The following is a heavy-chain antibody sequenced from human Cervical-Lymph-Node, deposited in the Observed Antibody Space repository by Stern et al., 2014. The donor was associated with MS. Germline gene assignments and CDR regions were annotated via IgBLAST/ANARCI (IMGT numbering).Heavy chain of an antibody. CDR3: AREGVDDIIDL. Sequence: VQLVQSGAEVKKPGASVTVSCKAAGYTFTRYVMHWVRQAPGKRLEWMGWLSPDNGNTRYSQKFQGRVTFTRDTSASTAYMQVSSLGSEDTAVYYCAREGVDDIIDLWGQGTLVTVSS. CDR1: GYTFTRYV. CDR2: LSPDNGNT. D-gene: IGHD1-1*01. J-gene: IGHJ5*02. V-gene: IGHV1-3*01.